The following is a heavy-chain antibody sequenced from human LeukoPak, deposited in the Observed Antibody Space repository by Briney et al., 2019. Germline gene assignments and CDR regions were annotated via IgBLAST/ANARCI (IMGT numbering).Heavy chain of an antibody. CDR2: IYYSGST. J-gene: IGHJ5*02. CDR1: GGSISSSSYY. Sequence: SETLSLTCTVSGGSISSSSYYWGWIRQPPGKGLEWIGSIYYSGSTYYNPSLKSRVTISVDTSKNQFSLKLSSVTAADTAVYYCARSIAARPRPLYNWFDPWGQGTLVTVSS. CDR3: ARSIAARPRPLYNWFDP. V-gene: IGHV4-39*01. D-gene: IGHD6-6*01.